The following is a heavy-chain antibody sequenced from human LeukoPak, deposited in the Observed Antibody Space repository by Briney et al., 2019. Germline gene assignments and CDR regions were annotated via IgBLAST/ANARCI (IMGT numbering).Heavy chain of an antibody. J-gene: IGHJ5*02. Sequence: ASVKVSCKASGYTFTSYDINWVRQATGQGLEWMGWMNPNSGNTGYAQKFQGRVTITRNTSISTAYMELSSLRSEDTAVYYCARDGKAYYDFWSGQNWFDPWGQGTLVTVSS. CDR2: MNPNSGNT. CDR1: GYTFTSYD. V-gene: IGHV1-8*03. D-gene: IGHD3-3*01. CDR3: ARDGKAYYDFWSGQNWFDP.